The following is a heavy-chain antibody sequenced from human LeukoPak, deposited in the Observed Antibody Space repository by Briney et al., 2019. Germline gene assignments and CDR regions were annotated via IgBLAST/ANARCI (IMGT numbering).Heavy chain of an antibody. Sequence: SETLSLTCTVSGGSISSSSYYWGWIRQPPGKGLEWIGSIYYSGSTYYNPSLKSRVTISVDTSKNQFSLKLSSVTAADTAVYYCARRPYCSGGSCYGRGHWFDPWGQGTLVTVSS. V-gene: IGHV4-39*07. D-gene: IGHD2-15*01. CDR3: ARRPYCSGGSCYGRGHWFDP. CDR1: GGSISSSSYY. J-gene: IGHJ5*02. CDR2: IYYSGST.